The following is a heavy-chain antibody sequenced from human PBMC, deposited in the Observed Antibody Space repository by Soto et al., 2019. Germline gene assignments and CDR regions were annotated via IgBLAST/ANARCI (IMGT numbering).Heavy chain of an antibody. CDR1: GFTFRSYS. Sequence: EVQLVESGGGLVQPGGSLRLSFAASGFTFRSYSRNWVRQAPGKGLEWVSYISSSSSTIYYADSVKGRFTISRDNAKNSLYLQMNSLRAEDTAVYYCARDRPHDYGDYDRGNWYFDLWGRGTLVTVSS. CDR2: ISSSSSTI. CDR3: ARDRPHDYGDYDRGNWYFDL. V-gene: IGHV3-48*01. D-gene: IGHD4-17*01. J-gene: IGHJ2*01.